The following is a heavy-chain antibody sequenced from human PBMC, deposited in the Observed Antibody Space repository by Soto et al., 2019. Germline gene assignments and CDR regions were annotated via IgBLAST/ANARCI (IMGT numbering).Heavy chain of an antibody. Sequence: SETLSLTCTVSGGSIRSRSYYWGWIRQPPEKGLECIGNIYFSGSTYYNPSLESRVTISVDSSKNQFSLRLSSLTAADTAVYYCARLLSGPYGGWSGAFAYCAQGILVTVSS. J-gene: IGHJ4*02. V-gene: IGHV4-39*01. CDR3: ARLLSGPYGGWSGAFAY. CDR1: GGSIRSRSYY. CDR2: IYFSGST. D-gene: IGHD6-19*01.